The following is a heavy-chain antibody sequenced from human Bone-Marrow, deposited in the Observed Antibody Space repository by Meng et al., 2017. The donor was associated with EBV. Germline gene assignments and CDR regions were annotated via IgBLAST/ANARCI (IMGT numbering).Heavy chain of an antibody. CDR2: INTKTGKP. CDR3: ARDGGRRLDY. D-gene: IGHD3-16*01. Sequence: QVQLVQSGSDLQKPGASVKLSCKASVYTFTSYAMNWVRQAPGQGLEWMGWINTKTGKPTYAPGFTGRFVFSLDTSDSTTYLQISSLKTEDSAVYYCARDGGRRLDYWGQGTLVTVSS. J-gene: IGHJ4*02. V-gene: IGHV7-4-1*02. CDR1: VYTFTSYA.